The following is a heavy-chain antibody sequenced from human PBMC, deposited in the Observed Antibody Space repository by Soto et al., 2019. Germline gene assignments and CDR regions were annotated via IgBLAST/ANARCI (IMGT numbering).Heavy chain of an antibody. J-gene: IGHJ6*03. CDR1: GFISSNYY. V-gene: IGHV3-11*01. CDR2: ISSSGSAI. Sequence: GGSLRLSCAASGFISSNYYMAWIRQAPGKGLEWVSYISSSGSAIYYADSVKGRFTISRDNAKNSLDLQMNSLRAEDTAMYYCARVGGDWRDYYYYYMDVWGKGTTVTVSS. CDR3: ARVGGDWRDYYYYYMDV. D-gene: IGHD3-16*01.